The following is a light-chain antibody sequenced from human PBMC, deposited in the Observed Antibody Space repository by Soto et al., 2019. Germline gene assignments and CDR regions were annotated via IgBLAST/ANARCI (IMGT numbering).Light chain of an antibody. J-gene: IGKJ4*01. CDR2: EAS. CDR3: QQYNNFPLT. V-gene: IGKV1-33*01. Sequence: IQMTQSPSSLSASVGDRVTITCQATQDIRKYLNWYQQKPGKAPKLLIHEASRLESGVPSRFSGSESGTEFTLTITGLHAEDFATYYCQQYNNFPLTFGEGPRWIS. CDR1: QDIRKY.